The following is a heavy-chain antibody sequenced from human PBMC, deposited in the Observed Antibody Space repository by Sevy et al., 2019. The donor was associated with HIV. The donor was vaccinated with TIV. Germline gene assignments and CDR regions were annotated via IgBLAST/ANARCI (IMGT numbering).Heavy chain of an antibody. CDR2: ISAYNGNK. V-gene: IGHV1-18*01. Sequence: ASVKVSCKASGYTFTSYGISWVRQAPGQGLEWMGWISAYNGNKNYAQRLQGRVTMTTDTSTSTAYMELRSLRSDDTAVYYCARDLMSFRTYGSGSPFDYWGQGTLVTVSS. J-gene: IGHJ4*02. CDR3: ARDLMSFRTYGSGSPFDY. CDR1: GYTFTSYG. D-gene: IGHD3-10*01.